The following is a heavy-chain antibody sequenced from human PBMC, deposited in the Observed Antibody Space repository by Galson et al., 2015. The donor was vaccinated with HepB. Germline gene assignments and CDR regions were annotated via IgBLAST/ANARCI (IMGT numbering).Heavy chain of an antibody. D-gene: IGHD2-15*01. V-gene: IGHV3-7*01. J-gene: IGHJ3*02. Sequence: SLRLSCAASGFTFSIYWMNWVRQAPGKGLEWVANIYQDGSEKYSVDSVKGRFTISRDNAKNSLYLEMNSLRAEDTAVYYCARDFRIIAYDAFDIWGQGTMVTVSS. CDR1: GFTFSIYW. CDR2: IYQDGSEK. CDR3: ARDFRIIAYDAFDI.